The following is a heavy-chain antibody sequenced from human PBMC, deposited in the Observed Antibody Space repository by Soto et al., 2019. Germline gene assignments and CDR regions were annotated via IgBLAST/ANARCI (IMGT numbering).Heavy chain of an antibody. V-gene: IGHV3-30*04. D-gene: IGHD3-10*01. CDR1: GFTFRRHA. Sequence: QVHLVESGGGVVQPGRSLRLSCAASGFTFRRHAVQWVRQAPGKGLEWVAVVSSDGSAKYYLDSVKGRFTSSRDNSKNTAFLQLNSLSSEDTAVYYCARSRSGAVADSFDSWGQGTLVTVST. CDR2: VSSDGSAK. J-gene: IGHJ4*02. CDR3: ARSRSGAVADSFDS.